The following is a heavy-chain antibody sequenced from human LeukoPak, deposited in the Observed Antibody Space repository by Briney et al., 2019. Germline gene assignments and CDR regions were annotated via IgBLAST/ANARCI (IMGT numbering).Heavy chain of an antibody. D-gene: IGHD3-22*01. Sequence: SETLSLTCTVSGGSISSSSYYWGWIRQPPGKGLEWLGSIYYSRSTYYNPSLKSRVTISVDTSKNQFSLKLSSVTAADTAVYYCASAGYYYDSSGYYYFDYWGQGTLVTVLS. CDR2: IYYSRST. CDR1: GGSISSSSYY. J-gene: IGHJ4*02. V-gene: IGHV4-39*01. CDR3: ASAGYYYDSSGYYYFDY.